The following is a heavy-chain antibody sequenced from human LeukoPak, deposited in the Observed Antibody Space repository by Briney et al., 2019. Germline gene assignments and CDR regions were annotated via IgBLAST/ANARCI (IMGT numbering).Heavy chain of an antibody. Sequence: GASVKVSCKASGYTFTSYYMHWVRQAPGQGLEWMGIINPSGGSTSYAQKFQGRVTTTRDTSTSTVYMELSSLRSEDTAVYYCARDSVVAAPATLFDPWGQGTLVTVSS. CDR1: GYTFTSYY. J-gene: IGHJ5*02. CDR2: INPSGGST. CDR3: ARDSVVAAPATLFDP. V-gene: IGHV1-46*01. D-gene: IGHD2-15*01.